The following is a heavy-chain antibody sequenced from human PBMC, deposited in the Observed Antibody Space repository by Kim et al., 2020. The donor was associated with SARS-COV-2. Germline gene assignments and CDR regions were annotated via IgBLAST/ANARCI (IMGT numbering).Heavy chain of an antibody. CDR2: IKSKTDGGTT. CDR1: GFTFSNAW. V-gene: IGHV3-15*01. Sequence: GGSLRLSCAASGFTFSNAWMSWVRQAPGKGLEWVGRIKSKTDGGTTDYAAPVKGRFTISRDDSKNTLYLQMNSLKTEDTAVYYCTTDPLYSRAFDIWGQGTMVTVSS. D-gene: IGHD5-18*01. CDR3: TTDPLYSRAFDI. J-gene: IGHJ3*02.